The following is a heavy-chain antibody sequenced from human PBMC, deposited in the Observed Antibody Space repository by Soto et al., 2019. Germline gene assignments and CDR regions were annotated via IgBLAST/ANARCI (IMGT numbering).Heavy chain of an antibody. J-gene: IGHJ1*01. Sequence: GXSVKVSCKASGYTFTSYGISWVRQAPVQGLEWMGWISAYNGNTNYAQKLQGRVTMTTDTSTSTAYMELRSLRSDDTAVYYCARDPGYSSSWRHFQHWGQGTLVTVSS. CDR3: ARDPGYSSSWRHFQH. CDR2: ISAYNGNT. CDR1: GYTFTSYG. V-gene: IGHV1-18*01. D-gene: IGHD6-13*01.